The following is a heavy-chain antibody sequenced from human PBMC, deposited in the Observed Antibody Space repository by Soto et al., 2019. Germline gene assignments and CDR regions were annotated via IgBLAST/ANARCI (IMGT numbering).Heavy chain of an antibody. Sequence: VGPQILSCAVSELNGISHWMSLVRQAPGKGLEWVASIKDDGSEIYYLQSVRGRFTISRDSAGNALHLAMNYMSAEDTGVYFCARDIGFDYVNWGQGTLVPVSS. CDR1: ELNGISHW. CDR3: ARDIGFDYVN. J-gene: IGHJ4*02. CDR2: IKDDGSEI. D-gene: IGHD5-12*01. V-gene: IGHV3-7*01.